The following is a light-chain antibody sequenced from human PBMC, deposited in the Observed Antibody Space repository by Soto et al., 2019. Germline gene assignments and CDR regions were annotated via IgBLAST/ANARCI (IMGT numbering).Light chain of an antibody. J-gene: IGLJ1*01. Sequence: QSVLTQPASVSGSPGQSITISCTGTSSDVGTYNLVSWYQHHPGKAPKLMIYEGSKRPSGVSNRFSGSKSGNTASLTSSGLQAEDEADYYCCSYAGSSTYVFGTGTKLTVL. V-gene: IGLV2-23*01. CDR1: SSDVGTYNL. CDR3: CSYAGSSTYV. CDR2: EGS.